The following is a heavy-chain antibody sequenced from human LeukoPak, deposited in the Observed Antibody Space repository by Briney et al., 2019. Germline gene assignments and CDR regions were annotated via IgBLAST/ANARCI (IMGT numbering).Heavy chain of an antibody. D-gene: IGHD6-19*01. CDR3: AHRLPGYISGWSQGNLDY. J-gene: IGHJ4*02. CDR1: GFSLSTSGEG. CDR2: IYWDDDK. V-gene: IGHV2-5*02. Sequence: ESGPTLVNPTQTLTLTCTFSGFSLSTSGEGVGWIRQSPGKALEWLALIYWDDDKRYSPSLNSRLTITKDTSKSQVVLTMTNMDPVDTATYYCAHRLPGYISGWSQGNLDYWGQGTLVTVSS.